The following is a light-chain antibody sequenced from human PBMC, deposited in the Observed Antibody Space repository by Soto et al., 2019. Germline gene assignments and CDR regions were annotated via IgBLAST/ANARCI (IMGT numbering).Light chain of an antibody. Sequence: EMVLPQSPALLSVSPGESATLSCMASQSVNSNYLAWYQQHPGQPPRLLIYGISTRATGIPARFSGSGSGTEFSLTISSLQSEDFAVYYCQQYSKWPITFGQGTRLEI. CDR2: GIS. J-gene: IGKJ5*01. CDR3: QQYSKWPIT. V-gene: IGKV3-15*01. CDR1: QSVNSN.